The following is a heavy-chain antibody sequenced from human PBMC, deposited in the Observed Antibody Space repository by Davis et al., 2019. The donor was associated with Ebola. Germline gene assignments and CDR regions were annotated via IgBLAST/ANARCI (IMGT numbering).Heavy chain of an antibody. CDR2: ISGSGGST. J-gene: IGHJ6*04. V-gene: IGHV3-23*01. D-gene: IGHD3-3*01. Sequence: GGSLRLSCAASGFTFSSYAMSWVRQAPGKGLEWVPAISGSGGSTYYADSVKGRFTISSDNSKNTLYLQMNSLRAEDTAVYYCAKSGLSFGVVKYHYGMDVWGKGTTVTVSS. CDR1: GFTFSSYA. CDR3: AKSGLSFGVVKYHYGMDV.